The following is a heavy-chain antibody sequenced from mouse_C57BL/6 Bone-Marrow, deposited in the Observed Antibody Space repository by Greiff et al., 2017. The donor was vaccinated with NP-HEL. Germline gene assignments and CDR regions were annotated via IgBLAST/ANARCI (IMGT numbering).Heavy chain of an antibody. CDR1: GYAFTNYL. Sequence: LEESGAELVRPGPSVKVSCKASGYAFTNYLIEWVKQRPGQGLEWIGVINPGSGGTNYNEKFKGKATLTADKSSSTAYMQLSSLTSEDSAVYFCARRGDYYGSSSFDYWGQGTTLTVSS. CDR2: INPGSGGT. V-gene: IGHV1-54*01. D-gene: IGHD1-1*01. J-gene: IGHJ2*01. CDR3: ARRGDYYGSSSFDY.